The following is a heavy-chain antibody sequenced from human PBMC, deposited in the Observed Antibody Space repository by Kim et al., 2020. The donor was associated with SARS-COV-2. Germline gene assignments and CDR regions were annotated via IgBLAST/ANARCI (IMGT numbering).Heavy chain of an antibody. CDR3: ARGSPLLLWFGGLSTDAFEI. CDR2: ISSSSSYI. CDR1: GFTFSSYS. Sequence: GGSLRLSCAASGFTFSSYSMNWVRQAPGKGLEWVSSISSSSSYIYYADSVKGRFTISRDNAKNSLYLQMNSLRAEDTAVYYCARGSPLLLWFGGLSTDAFEIWGQGTMVTVSS. J-gene: IGHJ3*02. D-gene: IGHD3-10*01. V-gene: IGHV3-21*01.